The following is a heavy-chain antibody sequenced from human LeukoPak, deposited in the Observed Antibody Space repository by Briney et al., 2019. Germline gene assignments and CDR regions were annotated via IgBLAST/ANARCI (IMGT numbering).Heavy chain of an antibody. D-gene: IGHD3-9*01. J-gene: IGHJ4*02. CDR1: GYTFTSYG. CDR2: ISGYNGNT. V-gene: IGHV1-18*01. CDR3: ATTSDILTGYFTFDY. Sequence: ASVKASCKASGYTFTSYGITWVRQAPGQGLEWMGWISGYNGNTNYAQKLQGRVTMTTDTSTSTAYMELRSLRSDDTAVYYCATTSDILTGYFTFDYWGQGTLVTVSS.